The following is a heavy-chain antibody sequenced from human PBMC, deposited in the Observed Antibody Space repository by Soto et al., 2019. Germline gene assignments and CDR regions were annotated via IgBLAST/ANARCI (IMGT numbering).Heavy chain of an antibody. V-gene: IGHV4-34*01. J-gene: IGHJ6*03. CDR3: ARGPAVTTIWEYYYYYMDV. Sequence: SETLSLTCAVYGGSFSGYYWSWIRQPPGKGLEWIGEINHSGSTNYNPSLKSRVTISVDTSKNQFSLKLSSVTAADTAVYYCARGPAVTTIWEYYYYYMDVWGKGTTVTVSS. CDR2: INHSGST. CDR1: GGSFSGYY. D-gene: IGHD4-4*01.